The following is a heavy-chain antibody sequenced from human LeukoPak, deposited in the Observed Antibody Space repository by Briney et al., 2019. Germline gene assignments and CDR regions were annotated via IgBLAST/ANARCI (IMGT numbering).Heavy chain of an antibody. V-gene: IGHV4-34*01. D-gene: IGHD6-13*01. CDR3: ARRGGLYSSSWYWFDP. CDR1: GFTFRSSE. CDR2: INHSGST. Sequence: GSLRLSCAASGFTFRSSEMNWVRQAPGKGLEWIGEINHSGSTNYNPSLKSRVTISVDTSKNQFSLKLSSVTAADTAVYYCARRGGLYSSSWYWFDPWGQGTLVTVSS. J-gene: IGHJ5*02.